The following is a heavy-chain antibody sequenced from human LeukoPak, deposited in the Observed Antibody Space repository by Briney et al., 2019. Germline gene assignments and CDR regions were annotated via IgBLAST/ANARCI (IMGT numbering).Heavy chain of an antibody. D-gene: IGHD2-21*01. CDR2: ISSSGSTI. CDR1: GFTFSSYE. V-gene: IGHV3-48*03. CDR3: ARDPAYGALDI. J-gene: IGHJ3*02. Sequence: GGSLRLSCAASGFTFSSYEMNWVRQAPGKGLEWVSYISSSGSTIYYADSVKGRFTISRDNAKNSLYLQMNSLRAEDTGVYYCARDPAYGALDIWGQGTTVTVSS.